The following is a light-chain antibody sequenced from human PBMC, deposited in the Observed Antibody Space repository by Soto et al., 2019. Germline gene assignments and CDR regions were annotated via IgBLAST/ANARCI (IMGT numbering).Light chain of an antibody. V-gene: IGKV3-20*01. CDR2: GAS. Sequence: EIVLTQSPGTLSFAPGGRGTLSCRASQSFNSIYLAWYQQKPGQHPRLLIYGASSRATGIPDRFSGSGSGTDFTLTISRLEPDDFATYYRQQLNSYLTFGQGTRLEI. CDR1: QSFNSIY. J-gene: IGKJ5*01. CDR3: QQLNSYLT.